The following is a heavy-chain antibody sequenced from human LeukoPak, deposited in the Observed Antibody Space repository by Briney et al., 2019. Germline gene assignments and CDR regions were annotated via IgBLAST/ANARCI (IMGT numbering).Heavy chain of an antibody. V-gene: IGHV3-30*04. CDR1: GFTFSSYA. J-gene: IGHJ2*01. CDR2: ISYDGSYK. CDR3: AKEGVVVTATDRYWYFNL. Sequence: GGSLRLSCAASGFTFSSYAMHWVRQAPGKGLEWVAVISYDGSYKYYADSVKGRFTISRDNSKNTLYLQMNSLRAEDTALYYCAKEGVVVTATDRYWYFNLWGRGTLVTVSS. D-gene: IGHD2-21*02.